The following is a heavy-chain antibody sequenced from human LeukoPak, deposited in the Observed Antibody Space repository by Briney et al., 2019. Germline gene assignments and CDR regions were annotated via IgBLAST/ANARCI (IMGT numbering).Heavy chain of an antibody. J-gene: IGHJ4*02. D-gene: IGHD1-7*01. Sequence: GGSLRLSCAASGFTFSNYWMHWVRQAPGKGLEWVAFIRYDGSNKYYADSVKGRFTISRDNSKNTLYLQMNSLRAEDTAVYYCAKDNWNYVSYFDYWGQGTLVTVSS. CDR2: IRYDGSNK. CDR1: GFTFSNYW. CDR3: AKDNWNYVSYFDY. V-gene: IGHV3-30*02.